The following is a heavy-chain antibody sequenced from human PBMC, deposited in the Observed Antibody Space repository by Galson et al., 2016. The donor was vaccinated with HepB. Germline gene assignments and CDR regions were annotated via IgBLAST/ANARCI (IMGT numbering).Heavy chain of an antibody. J-gene: IGHJ4*02. CDR1: GFTFSTYA. V-gene: IGHV3-64D*06. CDR3: VKDRGAVIRDFDQ. CDR2: IDNNGRTT. Sequence: SRRLSCAASGFTFSTYAFHWVRQAPGKGLEYVSAIDNNGRTTYYADSVRGRFTISRDNSKNTLYLQMSSLRDGDTAVYYCVKDRGAVIRDFDQWGQGTLVTVSS. D-gene: IGHD3-10*01.